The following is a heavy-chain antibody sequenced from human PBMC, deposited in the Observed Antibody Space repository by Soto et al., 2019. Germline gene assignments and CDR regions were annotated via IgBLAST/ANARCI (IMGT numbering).Heavy chain of an antibody. CDR3: ARDGRYSGYDGPRRSYYYMDV. D-gene: IGHD5-12*01. Sequence: SETLSLTCTVSGGSISSYYWSCIRQPPGKGLEWIGYIYYSGSTNYNPSLKSRVTISVDTSKNQFSLKLSSVTAADTAVYYCARDGRYSGYDGPRRSYYYMDVWGKGTTVTVS. V-gene: IGHV4-59*01. CDR2: IYYSGST. J-gene: IGHJ6*03. CDR1: GGSISSYY.